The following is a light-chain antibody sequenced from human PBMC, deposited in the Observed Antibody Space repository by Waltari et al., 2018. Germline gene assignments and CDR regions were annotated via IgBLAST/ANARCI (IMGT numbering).Light chain of an antibody. V-gene: IGLV2-14*01. CDR2: EVS. CDR1: SSDVGGYNY. J-gene: IGLJ3*02. CDR3: SSYTSSSTLTWV. Sequence: QSALTQPASVSGSPGQSITISCTGTSSDVGGYNYVSWYQQHPGKAPKLMIYEVSNRPSGVSNRFSGPKSGNTASLTISGLQAEDEADYYYSSYTSSSTLTWVFGGGTKLTVL.